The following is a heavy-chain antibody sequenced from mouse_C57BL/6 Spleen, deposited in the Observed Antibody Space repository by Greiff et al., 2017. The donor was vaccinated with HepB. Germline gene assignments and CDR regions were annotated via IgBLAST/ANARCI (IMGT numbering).Heavy chain of an antibody. CDR1: GYTFTDYY. CDR3: ARGGFTTVPSAMDY. Sequence: VQLKESGPVLVKPGASVKMSCKASGYTFTDYYMNWVKQSHGKSLEWIGVINPYNGGTSYNQKFKGKATLTVDKSSSTAYMELNSLTSEDSAVYYCARGGFTTVPSAMDYWGQGTSVTVSS. J-gene: IGHJ4*01. CDR2: INPYNGGT. D-gene: IGHD1-1*01. V-gene: IGHV1-19*01.